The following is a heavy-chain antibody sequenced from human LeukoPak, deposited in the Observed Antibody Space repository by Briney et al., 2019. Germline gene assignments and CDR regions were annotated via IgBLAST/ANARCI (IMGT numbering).Heavy chain of an antibody. D-gene: IGHD3-3*01. CDR1: GFTFSSYA. CDR3: AKGDDFWSFNWFDP. J-gene: IGHJ5*02. Sequence: PGGSLRLSCAASGFTFSSYAMSWVRQAPGKGLEWVSAISGSGGSAYYADSVKGRFTISRDNSKNTLYLQMNSLRAEDTAVYYCAKGDDFWSFNWFDPWGQGTLVTVSS. V-gene: IGHV3-23*01. CDR2: ISGSGGSA.